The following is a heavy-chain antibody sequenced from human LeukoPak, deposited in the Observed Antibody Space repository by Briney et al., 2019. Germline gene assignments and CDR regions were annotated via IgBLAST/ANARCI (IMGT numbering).Heavy chain of an antibody. J-gene: IGHJ4*02. Sequence: PGGSLRVSCAASGFIFNNYAMSWVRQAPGKRLEWVSGISGSGGSTFYADSVKGRFSISRDNSKNALYLQMNSLRAGDTALYYCAKDRIAAAPYYFDYWGQGTLVTVSS. CDR3: AKDRIAAAPYYFDY. V-gene: IGHV3-23*01. D-gene: IGHD6-13*01. CDR1: GFIFNNYA. CDR2: ISGSGGST.